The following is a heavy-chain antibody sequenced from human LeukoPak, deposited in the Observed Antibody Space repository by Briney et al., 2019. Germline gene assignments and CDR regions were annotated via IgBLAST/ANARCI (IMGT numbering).Heavy chain of an antibody. V-gene: IGHV4-39*07. Sequence: SETLSLTCTVSGGSISSSSYYWSWIRQPPGKGLEWIGEINHSGSTNYNPSLKSRVTISVDTSKNQFSLKLSSVTAADTAVYYCARGHVVVVVAATRRNWFDPWGQGTLVTVSS. J-gene: IGHJ5*02. CDR1: GGSISSSSYY. D-gene: IGHD2-15*01. CDR3: ARGHVVVVVAATRRNWFDP. CDR2: INHSGST.